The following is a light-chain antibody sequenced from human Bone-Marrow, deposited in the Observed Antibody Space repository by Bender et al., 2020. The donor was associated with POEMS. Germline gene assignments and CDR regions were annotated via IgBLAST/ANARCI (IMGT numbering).Light chain of an antibody. CDR2: SSH. V-gene: IGLV1-44*01. Sequence: QSVLTQPPSASGTPGQRVTISCSGGSSNIGAHAVNWYQHLPGTAPKLLIYSSHRRPSEVPDRFSGSKSATSASLAITGLQAEDEADYYCQSYDSSLDSVLFGGGTRLTVL. CDR1: SSNIGAHA. CDR3: QSYDSSLDSVL. J-gene: IGLJ2*01.